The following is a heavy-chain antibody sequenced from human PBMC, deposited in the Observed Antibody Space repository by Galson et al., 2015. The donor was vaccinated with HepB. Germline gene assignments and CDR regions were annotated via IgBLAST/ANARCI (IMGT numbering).Heavy chain of an antibody. CDR2: ISSSGTA. V-gene: IGHV3-69-1*01. CDR1: GFFFSDYN. CDR3: ARDLFAVSPPPTLYMDV. J-gene: IGHJ6*03. D-gene: IGHD3-3*01. Sequence: SLRLSCAASGFFFSDYNMNWVRQAPGKGLEWVSSISSSGTAYYADSLKGRSTISRDNAKNSLDLQVDSLRAEDTAVYYCARDLFAVSPPPTLYMDVWGTGTPFTLSS.